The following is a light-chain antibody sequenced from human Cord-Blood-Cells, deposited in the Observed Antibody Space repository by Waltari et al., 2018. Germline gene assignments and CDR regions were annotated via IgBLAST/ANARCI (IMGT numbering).Light chain of an antibody. CDR3: QSADSSGNVV. Sequence: SYELTQPPSVSVPPGQTARITCSGDALPKQYAYWYQQKPGQAPVLVIYKDSERPSGIPERFSGSSSGTTVTLTISGGQAEDEADYYCQSADSSGNVVFGGGTKLTVL. J-gene: IGLJ2*01. V-gene: IGLV3-25*03. CDR2: KDS. CDR1: ALPKQY.